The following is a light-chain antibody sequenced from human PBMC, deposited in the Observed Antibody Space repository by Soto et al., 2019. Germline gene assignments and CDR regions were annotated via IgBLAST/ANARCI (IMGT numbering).Light chain of an antibody. Sequence: DIQMTQSPSSLSASVGDRVTITCRASQSISKYLNWYQQKPWQAPNLLIYAASTLQSGVPSRFSGSGSGRDFTLTISSLQPEDFATYYCQQSYSTPPDTFGQGTKLEIK. CDR3: QQSYSTPPDT. CDR2: AAS. J-gene: IGKJ2*01. V-gene: IGKV1-39*01. CDR1: QSISKY.